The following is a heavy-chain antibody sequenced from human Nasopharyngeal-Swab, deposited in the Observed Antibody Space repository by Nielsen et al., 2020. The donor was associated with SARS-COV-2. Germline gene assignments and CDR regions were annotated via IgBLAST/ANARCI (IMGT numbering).Heavy chain of an antibody. V-gene: IGHV4-59*08. J-gene: IGHJ5*02. D-gene: IGHD6-19*01. Sequence: SETLSLTCTVSGASISNYYWSWIRQPPGKGLEWLWYIYYSGDTNYNPSFKSRVAISIDTSKNQFSLELSSVTAADTAIYYCARRYNSGWYGWFDPWGQGTPVTVSS. CDR1: GASISNYY. CDR3: ARRYNSGWYGWFDP. CDR2: IYYSGDT.